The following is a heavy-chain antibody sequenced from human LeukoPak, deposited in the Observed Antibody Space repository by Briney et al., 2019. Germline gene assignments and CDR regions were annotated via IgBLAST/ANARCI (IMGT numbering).Heavy chain of an antibody. J-gene: IGHJ4*02. CDR3: ARLNYYDYYYDY. V-gene: IGHV3-48*03. D-gene: IGHD1-26*01. Sequence: GGPLRHSCAAPGFTFCNYEVNRLRQAPPKGLDWVSYISSIDSTIYYADSVKGRFTISSEDARHPLYLQMSSLRAEDTAVYYCARLNYYDYYYDYLRQGALVRVPS. CDR1: GFTFCNYE. CDR2: ISSIDSTI.